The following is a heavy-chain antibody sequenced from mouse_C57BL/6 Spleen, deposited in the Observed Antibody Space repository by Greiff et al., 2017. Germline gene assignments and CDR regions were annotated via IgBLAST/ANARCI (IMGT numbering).Heavy chain of an antibody. CDR1: GYTFTSYW. CDR2: IDPSDSYT. V-gene: IGHV1-69*01. J-gene: IGHJ4*01. D-gene: IGHD1-1*01. Sequence: QVQLKQPGAELVMPGASVKLSCKASGYTFTSYWMHWVKQRPGQGLEWIGEIDPSDSYTNYNQKFKGKSTLTVDKSSSTAYMQLSSLTSEDSAVYYCARAITTGVGGAMDYWGQGTSVTVSS. CDR3: ARAITTGVGGAMDY.